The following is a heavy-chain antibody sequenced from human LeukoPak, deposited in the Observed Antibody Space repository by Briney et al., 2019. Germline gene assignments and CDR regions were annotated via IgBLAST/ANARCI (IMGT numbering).Heavy chain of an antibody. CDR1: GFTFSSYG. D-gene: IGHD3-22*01. CDR3: ARGVRYYDSSGPTLYYYYGMDV. J-gene: IGHJ6*02. Sequence: GGSLRLSCAASGFTFSSYGMHWVHQAPGKGREGVAVIWYDGSNKYYADSVKGRFTISRDNSNNTMYLQMNSLRAEDTAVYYCARGVRYYDSSGPTLYYYYGMDVWGQGTTVTVSS. CDR2: IWYDGSNK. V-gene: IGHV3-33*01.